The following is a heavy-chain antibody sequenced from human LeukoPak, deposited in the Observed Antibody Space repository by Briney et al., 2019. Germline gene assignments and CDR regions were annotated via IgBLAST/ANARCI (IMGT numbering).Heavy chain of an antibody. CDR3: ARENYFDY. J-gene: IGHJ4*02. CDR1: GFTFSRLW. CDR2: IKPDGSEK. Sequence: AGGSLRLSCAASGFTFSRLWMGWVRQAPGKGLEWVANIKPDGSEKNYGDSVRGRFTISRDNARNSLSLQMNSLRAEDTAVYYCARENYFDYWGQGTLVTVSS. V-gene: IGHV3-7*04.